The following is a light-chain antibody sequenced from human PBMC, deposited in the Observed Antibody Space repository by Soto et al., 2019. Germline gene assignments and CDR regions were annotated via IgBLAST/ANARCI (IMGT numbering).Light chain of an antibody. V-gene: IGLV2-23*02. CDR2: EVS. Sequence: QSALTQPASVSGSPGQSITISCTGTSSDVGSYNLVSWYQQHPGKAPKLMIYEVSKRPSGVSYRFSGSKSGNTASLTISGLQAEDEADYYCCSYAGSSTFVFGVGTTLTVL. J-gene: IGLJ2*01. CDR3: CSYAGSSTFV. CDR1: SSDVGSYNL.